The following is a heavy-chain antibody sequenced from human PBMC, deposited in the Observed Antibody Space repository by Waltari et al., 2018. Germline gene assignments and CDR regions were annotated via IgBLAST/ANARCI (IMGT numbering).Heavy chain of an antibody. CDR1: GFTFDDYA. CDR2: SSWNSGSI. Sequence: EVQLVESGGGLVQPGRSLRLSCAASGFTFDDYALHWVRQAPGKGLAWVSGSSWNSGSIGYADSVKGRFTISRDNAKNSLYRQMNSLRAEDTALYYCAKDESYYYGSGSSVDYWGQGTLVTVSS. CDR3: AKDESYYYGSGSSVDY. J-gene: IGHJ4*02. D-gene: IGHD3-10*01. V-gene: IGHV3-9*01.